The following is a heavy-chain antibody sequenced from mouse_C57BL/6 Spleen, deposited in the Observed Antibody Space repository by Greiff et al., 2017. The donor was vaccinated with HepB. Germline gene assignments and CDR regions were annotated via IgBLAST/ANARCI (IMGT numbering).Heavy chain of an antibody. Sequence: EVKLEESGGGLVQPGGSLSLSCAASGFTFTDYYMSWVRQPPGKALEWLGFIRNKANGYTTEYSASVKGRFTISRDNSQSILYLQMNALRAEDSATYYCARFHWDYAMDYWGQGTSVTVSS. CDR2: IRNKANGYTT. D-gene: IGHD4-1*01. V-gene: IGHV7-3*01. J-gene: IGHJ4*01. CDR3: ARFHWDYAMDY. CDR1: GFTFTDYY.